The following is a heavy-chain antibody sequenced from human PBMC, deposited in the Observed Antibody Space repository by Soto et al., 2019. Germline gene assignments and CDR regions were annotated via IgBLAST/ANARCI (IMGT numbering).Heavy chain of an antibody. CDR1: GFTFSSYA. Sequence: PGGSLRLSGAACGFTFSSYAMHWVRQAPCKGLEWVAVISYDGSNKYYADSVKGRFTISRDNSKNTLYLQMNSLRAEDTAVYYCARPLDDDSSGYYYGDVFDIWGQWTMVTVSS. V-gene: IGHV3-30-3*01. CDR3: ARPLDDDSSGYYYGDVFDI. CDR2: ISYDGSNK. J-gene: IGHJ3*02. D-gene: IGHD3-22*01.